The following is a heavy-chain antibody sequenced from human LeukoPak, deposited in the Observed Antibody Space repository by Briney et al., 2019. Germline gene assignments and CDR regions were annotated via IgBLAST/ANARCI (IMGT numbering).Heavy chain of an antibody. V-gene: IGHV3-20*04. CDR2: FSGSGGIT. Sequence: PGGSLRLSCAASGFTFDDYGMSWVRQAPGKGLEWVSGFSGSGGITYYADSVKGRFTISRDNAKNSLYLQMNSLRAEDTAVYYCAGTYSSGWYSNFDYWGQGTLVTVSS. J-gene: IGHJ4*02. CDR1: GFTFDDYG. CDR3: AGTYSSGWYSNFDY. D-gene: IGHD6-19*01.